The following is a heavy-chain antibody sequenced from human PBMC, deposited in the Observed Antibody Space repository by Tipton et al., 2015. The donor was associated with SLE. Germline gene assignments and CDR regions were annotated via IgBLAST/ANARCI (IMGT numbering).Heavy chain of an antibody. V-gene: IGHV1-18*01. CDR3: ARDELFAVAGTDYFDY. CDR2: SSTYNSNT. J-gene: IGHJ4*02. Sequence: QVQLVQSGAEVKKPGASVKVSCKASGYIFTSYGITWVRQAPGQGLEWMGWSSTYNSNTDFAQKLEGRVTLTTDTSTSTAYMELRSLRSDVTAVYYCARDELFAVAGTDYFDYWGQGTLVTVSS. CDR1: GYIFTSYG. D-gene: IGHD6-19*01.